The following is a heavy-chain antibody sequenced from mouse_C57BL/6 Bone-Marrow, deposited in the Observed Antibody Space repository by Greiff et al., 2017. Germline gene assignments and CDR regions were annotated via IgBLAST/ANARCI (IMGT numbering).Heavy chain of an antibody. J-gene: IGHJ2*01. D-gene: IGHD1-1*01. CDR2: IYPGDGDT. Sequence: VKLQESGPELVKPGASVKISCKASGYAFSSSWMNWVKQRPGKGLEWIGRIYPGDGDTNYNGKFKGKATLTADKSSSTAYMQLSSLTSENSAVYYCTTVVPYWGQGTTLTVSS. CDR3: TTVVPY. V-gene: IGHV1-82*01. CDR1: GYAFSSSW.